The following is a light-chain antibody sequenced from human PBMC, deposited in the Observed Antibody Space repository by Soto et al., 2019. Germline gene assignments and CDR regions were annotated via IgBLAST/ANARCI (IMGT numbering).Light chain of an antibody. CDR1: QSIGSW. V-gene: IGKV1-5*01. CDR3: QRYNSFSWT. Sequence: DIQMTQSPSTLSASVGDRVTITCRASQSIGSWLAWYQQKPGQAPKLLIFDVSSLESGVPSRFSGSGSGTEFTLTICSLQPDDFATYCCQRYNSFSWTFGQGTKVEVK. J-gene: IGKJ1*01. CDR2: DVS.